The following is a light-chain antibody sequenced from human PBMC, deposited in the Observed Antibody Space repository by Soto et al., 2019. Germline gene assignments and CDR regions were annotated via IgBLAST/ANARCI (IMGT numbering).Light chain of an antibody. CDR1: SSDVGSHNL. Sequence: QSALTQPASVSGSPGQSITISCTGSSSDVGSHNLVSWYQQHPGKAPKLMIYDVSKRPSGVSNRFSGSKSGNTASLTIAGLQAEDEADYCCCSYAGSSTVVFGGGTRSPS. CDR2: DVS. J-gene: IGLJ2*01. V-gene: IGLV2-23*02. CDR3: CSYAGSSTVV.